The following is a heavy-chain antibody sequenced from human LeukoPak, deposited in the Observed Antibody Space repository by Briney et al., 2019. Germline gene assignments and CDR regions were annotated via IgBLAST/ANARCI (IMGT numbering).Heavy chain of an antibody. Sequence: GGSLRLSCAASGFTFDDYAMHWVRQAPGKGLEWVSGISWNSGSIAYADSVKGRFTISRDNAKNSLYLQMNSLRAEDTALYYCAKDFGRSAYDRPFDYWGQGTLVTVSP. CDR2: ISWNSGSI. CDR1: GFTFDDYA. CDR3: AKDFGRSAYDRPFDY. V-gene: IGHV3-9*01. J-gene: IGHJ4*02. D-gene: IGHD5-12*01.